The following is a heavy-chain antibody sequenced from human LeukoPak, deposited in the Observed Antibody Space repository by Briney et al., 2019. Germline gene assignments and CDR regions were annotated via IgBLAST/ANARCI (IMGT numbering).Heavy chain of an antibody. CDR1: GFTVSSNY. D-gene: IGHD2-21*02. J-gene: IGHJ6*03. CDR3: ARDGSHIVVVTAILYYYYYMDV. Sequence: GGSLRLSCAASGFTVSSNYMSWVRQAPGKGLEWVSVIYSGGSTYYADSVKGRFTISRDNSKNTLYLQMNSLRAEDTAVYYCARDGSHIVVVTAILYYYYYMDVWGKGTTVTVSS. V-gene: IGHV3-66*01. CDR2: IYSGGST.